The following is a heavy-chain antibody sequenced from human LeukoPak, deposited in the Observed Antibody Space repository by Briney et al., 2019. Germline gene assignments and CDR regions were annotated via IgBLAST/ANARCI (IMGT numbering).Heavy chain of an antibody. D-gene: IGHD1-26*01. V-gene: IGHV3-23*01. CDR1: GFTFDNYG. Sequence: GGSLRLSCAASGFTFDNYGINWVRQAPGKGLEWVSCFSGSGGTTYYADSVKGRFTISRDNSKNTLYLQMNSLRAEDTAVFYCAKGRGSYPYYFDYWGQGTLVTVSS. J-gene: IGHJ4*02. CDR2: FSGSGGTT. CDR3: AKGRGSYPYYFDY.